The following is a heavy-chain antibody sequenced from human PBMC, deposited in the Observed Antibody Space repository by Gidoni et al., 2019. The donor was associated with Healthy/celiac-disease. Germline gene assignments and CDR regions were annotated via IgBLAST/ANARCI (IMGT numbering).Heavy chain of an antibody. J-gene: IGHJ6*02. V-gene: IGHV6-1*01. CDR1: GDSVSCNSAA. CDR2: TYYRSKWYN. CDR3: ARDLLYSYYGMDV. Sequence: QVQLQQSGPGLVKPSQTLSLTCGISGDSVSCNSAAWNWIRQSPSRGLEWLGRTYYRSKWYNDYAVSVKSRIPINPDTSKNQFSLQLNSLTPEDTAVYYCARDLLYSYYGMDVWRQGTTVTVSS.